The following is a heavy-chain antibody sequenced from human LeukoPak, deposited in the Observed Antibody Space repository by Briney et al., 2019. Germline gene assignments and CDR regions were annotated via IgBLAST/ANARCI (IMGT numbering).Heavy chain of an antibody. CDR3: ARNSVDYLYFDY. J-gene: IGHJ4*02. Sequence: SETLSLTGTVSGGSISSYYWSWIRQPPGKGLEWIGYIYYSGSTNYNPSLKSRVTISVDTSKNQFSLKLSSVTAADTAVYYCARNSVDYLYFDYWGQGTLVTVSS. CDR1: GGSISSYY. CDR2: IYYSGST. D-gene: IGHD2-15*01. V-gene: IGHV4-59*08.